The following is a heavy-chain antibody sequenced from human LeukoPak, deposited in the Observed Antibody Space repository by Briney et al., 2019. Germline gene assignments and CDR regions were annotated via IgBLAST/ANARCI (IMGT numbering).Heavy chain of an antibody. Sequence: PSETLSLTCTVSGGSISSPAYYWGWICQPPGKGLEWTGSIHYSGNTYYNPSLKSRVTISADTSKNQFSLKLSSVTAADTAVYYCARHVDGYYYYGMDVWGQGTTVTVSS. J-gene: IGHJ6*02. CDR3: ARHVDGYYYYGMDV. CDR2: IHYSGNT. CDR1: GGSISSPAYY. D-gene: IGHD2-15*01. V-gene: IGHV4-39*01.